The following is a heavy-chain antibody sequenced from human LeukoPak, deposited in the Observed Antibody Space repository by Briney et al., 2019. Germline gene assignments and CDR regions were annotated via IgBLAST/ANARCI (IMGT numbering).Heavy chain of an antibody. Sequence: GGSLRLSCAASGFIFSSYEMNWVRQAPGKGLEWISHISNFGDIIHYADSVEGRFTISRDNAKNSLYLQMNSLRAEDTAVYYCAKDATAVVGTVYMDVWGKGTTVTISS. CDR1: GFIFSSYE. V-gene: IGHV3-48*03. CDR3: AKDATAVVGTVYMDV. CDR2: ISNFGDII. J-gene: IGHJ6*03. D-gene: IGHD6-13*01.